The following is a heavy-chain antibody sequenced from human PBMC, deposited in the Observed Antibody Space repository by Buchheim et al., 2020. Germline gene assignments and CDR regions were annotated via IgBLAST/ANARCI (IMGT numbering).Heavy chain of an antibody. CDR1: GFTFSNFA. CDR3: AKDDLGYTYTTVFDN. D-gene: IGHD5-18*01. J-gene: IGHJ4*02. CDR2: IGGNGGGT. V-gene: IGHV3-23*01. Sequence: EVQLLESGGGLVHPGGSLRLSCAASGFTFSNFAMSWVRQAPGKGLEWVSGIGGNGGGTHYADSVKGRFTISRANSKDTLYLHMNSLRAEDTAVYYCAKDDLGYTYTTVFDNWGQGTL.